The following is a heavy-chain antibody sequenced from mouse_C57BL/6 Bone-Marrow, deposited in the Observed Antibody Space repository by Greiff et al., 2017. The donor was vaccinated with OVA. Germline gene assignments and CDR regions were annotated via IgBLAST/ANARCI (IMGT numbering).Heavy chain of an antibody. CDR1: GYTFTSYG. CDR3: ASRFFDY. J-gene: IGHJ2*01. V-gene: IGHV1-81*01. Sequence: QVQLQQSGAELARPGASVKLSCKASGYTFTSYGISWVKQRTGQGLEWIGEIYPRSGNTYYNEKFKGKATLTADKSSSTAYLQLSSLTSEDTAIYYCASRFFDYWGQGTTLTVSS. CDR2: IYPRSGNT.